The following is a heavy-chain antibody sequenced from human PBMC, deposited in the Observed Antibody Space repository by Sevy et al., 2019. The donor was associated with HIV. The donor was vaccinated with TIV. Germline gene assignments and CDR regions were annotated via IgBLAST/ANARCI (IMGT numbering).Heavy chain of an antibody. D-gene: IGHD1-26*01. J-gene: IGHJ4*02. Sequence: SEMSLTCTVSGGSISSSSYYWGWIRQPPGKGLEWIGSIYYSGSTYYNPSLKSRVTISVDTSKNQFSLKLSSVTAADTAVYYCARTGSFRVFDYWGQGTLVTVSS. V-gene: IGHV4-39*01. CDR3: ARTGSFRVFDY. CDR1: GGSISSSSYY. CDR2: IYYSGST.